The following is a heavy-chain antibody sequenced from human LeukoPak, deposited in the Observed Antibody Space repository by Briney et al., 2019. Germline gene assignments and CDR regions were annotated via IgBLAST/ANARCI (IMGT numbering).Heavy chain of an antibody. CDR3: ARAGYCSSTSCYSSYYYYMDV. D-gene: IGHD2-2*01. Sequence: ASVKVSCKASGGTFSSYAISWVRQAPGQGLEWRGGIIPIFGTANYAQKFQGRVTITTDESTSTAYMGLSSLRSEDTAVYYCARAGYCSSTSCYSSYYYYMDVWGKGTTVTVSS. V-gene: IGHV1-69*05. J-gene: IGHJ6*03. CDR2: IIPIFGTA. CDR1: GGTFSSYA.